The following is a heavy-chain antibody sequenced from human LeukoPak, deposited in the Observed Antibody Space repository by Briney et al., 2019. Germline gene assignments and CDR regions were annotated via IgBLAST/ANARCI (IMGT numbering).Heavy chain of an antibody. CDR1: GGSFSGYY. CDR3: ARGRGIAVAGKSAHGY. Sequence: SETLSLTCAVYGGSFSGYYWNWIRQPPGKGLEWIGEINHSGSTSYNPSLKSRVTISVDTSKNQFSLNLSSVTAADTAVYYCARGRGIAVAGKSAHGYWGQGTQVTVSS. J-gene: IGHJ4*02. CDR2: INHSGST. D-gene: IGHD6-19*01. V-gene: IGHV4-34*01.